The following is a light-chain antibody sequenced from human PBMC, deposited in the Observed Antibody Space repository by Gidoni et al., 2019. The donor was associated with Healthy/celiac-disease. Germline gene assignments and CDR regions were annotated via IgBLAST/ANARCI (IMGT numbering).Light chain of an antibody. Sequence: QSALTQPASVSASPGQSITISCTGTSSDVGGYNYVSWYQQHPGKAPKLMIYEVSNRPSGVSNRFSGSKSGNTASLTISGLQAEDEADYYCSSYTSSSTLLFGGGTKLTVL. V-gene: IGLV2-14*01. CDR2: EVS. CDR1: SSDVGGYNY. J-gene: IGLJ2*01. CDR3: SSYTSSSTLL.